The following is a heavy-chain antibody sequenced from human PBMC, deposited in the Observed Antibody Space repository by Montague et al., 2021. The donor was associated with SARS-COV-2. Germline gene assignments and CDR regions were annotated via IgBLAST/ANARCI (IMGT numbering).Heavy chain of an antibody. CDR1: GDSVSSNIAT. CDR3: ARIPVGSKYYFDF. D-gene: IGHD2-2*01. Sequence: CGISGDSVSSNIATWNWIRQSPSRGLEWLGRTYYRSKWYNDYAESVKSRITIDPDTSKHQFSLHPNSVTPEDTAVYYCARIPVGSKYYFDFWGQGTLVTVSS. V-gene: IGHV6-1*01. CDR2: TYYRSKWYN. J-gene: IGHJ4*02.